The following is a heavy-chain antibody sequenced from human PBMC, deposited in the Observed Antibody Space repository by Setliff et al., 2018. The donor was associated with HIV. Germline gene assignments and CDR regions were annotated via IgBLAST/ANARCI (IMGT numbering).Heavy chain of an antibody. CDR1: GFVFSDFW. D-gene: IGHD2-8*01. Sequence: LRLSCAASGFVFSDFWMSWARQAPGKGLEWVANINDDGNKKWYVGSARGRFTISRDNAKNSLFLQMNSLRVDDTAVYHCAALSVRTNPVYGVISTRFDPWGQGSLVTVSS. J-gene: IGHJ5*02. CDR3: AALSVRTNPVYGVISTRFDP. V-gene: IGHV3-7*03. CDR2: INDDGNKK.